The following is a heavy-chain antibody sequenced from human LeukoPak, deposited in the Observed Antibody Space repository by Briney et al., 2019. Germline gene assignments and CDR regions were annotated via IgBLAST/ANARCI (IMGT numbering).Heavy chain of an antibody. Sequence: PGGPLRLSCAASGFTFSSYEMNWVCQAPGKGLEWVSYISSSGSTIYYADSVKGRFTISRDNAKNSLYLQMNSLRAEDTAVYYCARPDILTGYSPFDYWGQGTLVTVSS. J-gene: IGHJ4*02. V-gene: IGHV3-48*03. CDR1: GFTFSSYE. CDR2: ISSSGSTI. CDR3: ARPDILTGYSPFDY. D-gene: IGHD3-9*01.